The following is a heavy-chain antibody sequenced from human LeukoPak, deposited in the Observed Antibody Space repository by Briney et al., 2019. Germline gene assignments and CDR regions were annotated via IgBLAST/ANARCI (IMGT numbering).Heavy chain of an antibody. J-gene: IGHJ4*02. D-gene: IGHD2-8*02. Sequence: GGSLRLSCAASGFTFTKYGIHWVRQAPGTGLEWVAFIENDGSNENYADSVKGRFTISRDNSKITVYLQMNSLRAEDTAVYYCVSNPGTDRLIYWGQGTLVTVSS. CDR2: IENDGSNE. V-gene: IGHV3-30*02. CDR3: VSNPGTDRLIY. CDR1: GFTFTKYG.